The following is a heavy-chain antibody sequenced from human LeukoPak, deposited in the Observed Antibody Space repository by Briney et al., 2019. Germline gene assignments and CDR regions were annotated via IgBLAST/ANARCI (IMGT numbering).Heavy chain of an antibody. Sequence: SVTVSCTASGGTFSSYAISWVRQAPGQGLEWMGGIIPIFGTANYAQKFQGRVTITTDESTSTAYMELSSLRSEDTAVYYCARDLYYDFWSGPNNWFDPWGQGTLVTVSS. CDR2: IIPIFGTA. CDR1: GGTFSSYA. V-gene: IGHV1-69*05. J-gene: IGHJ5*02. D-gene: IGHD3-3*01. CDR3: ARDLYYDFWSGPNNWFDP.